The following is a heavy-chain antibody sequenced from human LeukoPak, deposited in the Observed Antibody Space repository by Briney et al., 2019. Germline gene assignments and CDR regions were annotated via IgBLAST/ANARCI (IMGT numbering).Heavy chain of an antibody. CDR2: IYYDGST. CDR3: ARQAAYGGRDY. CDR1: GYSISSGYY. V-gene: IGHV4-38-2*01. Sequence: SDTLSLTCAVSGYSISSGYYWGWIRQPPGKGLESIGSIYYDGSTYYNPSLNSRVTISIDTSNNQFSLNLSSVSAADTAAYYCARQAAYGGRDYWGQGTLVIVSS. D-gene: IGHD4-23*01. J-gene: IGHJ4*02.